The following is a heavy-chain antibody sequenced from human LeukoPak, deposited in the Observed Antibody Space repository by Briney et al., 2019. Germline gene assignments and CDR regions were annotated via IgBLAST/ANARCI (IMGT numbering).Heavy chain of an antibody. V-gene: IGHV4-34*01. J-gene: IGHJ5*02. Sequence: PSETLSLTCGVSGGSFSGYYWSWIRLPPGKGLEWIGEINHSGSTNYNPSLKSRVNISVATSKKQLSLKLSSVTAADTAVYYCARRYCSSTSCYPNWFDPWGQGTLVTVSS. CDR3: ARRYCSSTSCYPNWFDP. CDR2: INHSGST. CDR1: GGSFSGYY. D-gene: IGHD2-2*01.